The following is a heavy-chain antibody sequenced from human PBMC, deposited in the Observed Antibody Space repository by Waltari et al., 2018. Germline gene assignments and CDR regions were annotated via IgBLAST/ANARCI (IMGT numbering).Heavy chain of an antibody. V-gene: IGHV3-48*01. CDR2: ISSSSSTI. CDR3: ARAPQQLVYYYYYYGMDV. D-gene: IGHD6-13*01. Sequence: ELQLVESGGGLVQPGGSLSLSCAASGFTFSRYSMNWVRQTPGKGLEWVSYISSSSSTIYYADSVKGRVTISRDNAKNSLYLQMNSLRAEDTAVYYCARAPQQLVYYYYYYGMDVWGQGTTVTVSS. CDR1: GFTFSRYS. J-gene: IGHJ6*02.